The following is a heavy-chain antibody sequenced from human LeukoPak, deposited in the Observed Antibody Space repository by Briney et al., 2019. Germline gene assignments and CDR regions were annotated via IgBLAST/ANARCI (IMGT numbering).Heavy chain of an antibody. J-gene: IGHJ6*02. Sequence: GGSLRLSCAASGFIFTTYAMIWVRQAPGKGLEWVSTISGGGGSTFYADSVKGRFTIFRANSKNTLYLQMNSLRAEDTAIYYCAKDMSDYTNFPDVWGQGTTVTVSS. CDR1: GFIFTTYA. CDR3: AKDMSDYTNFPDV. D-gene: IGHD4-11*01. V-gene: IGHV3-23*01. CDR2: ISGGGGST.